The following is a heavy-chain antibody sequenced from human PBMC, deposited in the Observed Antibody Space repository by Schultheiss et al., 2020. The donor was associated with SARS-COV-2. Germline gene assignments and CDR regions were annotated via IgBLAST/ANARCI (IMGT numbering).Heavy chain of an antibody. J-gene: IGHJ4*02. D-gene: IGHD7-27*01. CDR2: ISGSGGST. CDR3: ARDWHNWGGFDY. Sequence: GGSLRLSCAASGFTFSDYYMSWIRQAPGKGLEYVSAISGSGGSTYYADSVKGRFTISRDNAKNSLYLQMNSLRAEDTAVYYCARDWHNWGGFDYWGQGTLVTVSS. CDR1: GFTFSDYY. V-gene: IGHV3-11*04.